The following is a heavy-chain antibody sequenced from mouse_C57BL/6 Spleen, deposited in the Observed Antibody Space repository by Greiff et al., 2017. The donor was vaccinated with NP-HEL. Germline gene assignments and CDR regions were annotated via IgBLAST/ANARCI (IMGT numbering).Heavy chain of an antibody. D-gene: IGHD1-1*01. CDR1: GFTFSSYT. J-gene: IGHJ3*01. CDR3: ARHYYYGSSYAWFAY. Sequence: EVKLMESGGGLVKPGGSLKLSCAASGFTFSSYTMSWVRQTPEKRLEWVATISGGGGNTYYPDSVKGRCTISRDNAKNTLYLQMSSLRSEDTALYYCARHYYYGSSYAWFAYWGQGTLVTVSA. V-gene: IGHV5-9*01. CDR2: ISGGGGNT.